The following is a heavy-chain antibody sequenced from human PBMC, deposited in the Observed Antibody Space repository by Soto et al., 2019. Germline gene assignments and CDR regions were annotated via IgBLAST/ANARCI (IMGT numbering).Heavy chain of an antibody. CDR2: IYYSGST. CDR3: ARDRYYDSSGYSGFDY. J-gene: IGHJ4*02. V-gene: IGHV4-31*03. D-gene: IGHD3-22*01. Sequence: SEPLSLTCTVSGGSISSCGYYWSWIRQHPGKGLEWIGYIYYSGSTYYNPSLKSRVTISVDTSKNQFSLKLSSVTAADTAVYYCARDRYYDSSGYSGFDYWGQETLVTSPQ. CDR1: GGSISSCGYY.